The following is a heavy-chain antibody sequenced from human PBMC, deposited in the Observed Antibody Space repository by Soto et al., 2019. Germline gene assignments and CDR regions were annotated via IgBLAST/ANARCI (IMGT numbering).Heavy chain of an antibody. D-gene: IGHD3-16*02. CDR2: ISHSRRA. CDR3: ARGRSFRIGGVPLYX. V-gene: IGHV4-38-2*01. J-gene: IGHJ4*02. CDR1: GFSIQTSYF. Sequence: SETLSLTCGVSGFSIQTSYFWGWIRQPPGKGLEWIWLISHSRRAISHTSFASRATISLDTTNNAFSLTLKSVTAADTAVYYCARGRSFRIGGVPLYXWGQGTLFTVSX.